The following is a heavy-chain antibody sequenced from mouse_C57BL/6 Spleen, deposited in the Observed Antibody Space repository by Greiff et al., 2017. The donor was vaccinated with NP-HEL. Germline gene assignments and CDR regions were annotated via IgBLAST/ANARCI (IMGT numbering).Heavy chain of an antibody. V-gene: IGHV1-54*01. CDR3: ARSDFYYGNSYYFDY. CDR2: INPGSGGT. D-gene: IGHD2-1*01. Sequence: QVQLQQSGAELVRPGTSVKVSCKASGYAFTNYLIEWVKQRPGQGLEWIGVINPGSGGTNYNEKFKGKATLTADKSSSTAYMQLSSLTSEDSAVYFCARSDFYYGNSYYFDYWGQGTTLTVSS. CDR1: GYAFTNYL. J-gene: IGHJ2*01.